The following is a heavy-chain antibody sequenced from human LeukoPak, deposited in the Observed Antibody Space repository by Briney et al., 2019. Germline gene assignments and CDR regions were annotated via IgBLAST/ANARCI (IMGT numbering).Heavy chain of an antibody. CDR1: GGTFSSYA. J-gene: IGHJ4*02. Sequence: ASVKVSFTASGGTFSSYAISWVRQAPGQGLEWMGWISAYNGNTNYAQKLQGRVTMTTDTSTSTAYMELRSLRSDDTAVYYCAREAGAVAADYWGQGTLVTVSS. CDR2: ISAYNGNT. CDR3: AREAGAVAADY. V-gene: IGHV1-18*01. D-gene: IGHD6-19*01.